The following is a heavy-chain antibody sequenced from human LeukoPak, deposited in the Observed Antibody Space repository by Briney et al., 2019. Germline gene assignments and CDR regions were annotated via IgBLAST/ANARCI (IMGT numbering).Heavy chain of an antibody. V-gene: IGHV4-34*01. D-gene: IGHD2-2*01. Sequence: SETLSLTCAVYGGSFSGYYWSWIRQPPGKGLEWIGEINHRGTTNYNPSLKSRVTISVDASKNQFSLKLSSVTAADTAVSYCSGVLPTAPSYGMDVWGKGITVTVFS. CDR1: GGSFSGYY. CDR2: INHRGTT. J-gene: IGHJ6*01. CDR3: SGVLPTAPSYGMDV.